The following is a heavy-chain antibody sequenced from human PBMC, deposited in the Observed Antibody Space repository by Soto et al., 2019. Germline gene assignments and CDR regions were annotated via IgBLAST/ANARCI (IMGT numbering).Heavy chain of an antibody. Sequence: GGSLRLSCAASGFTFSSYAMHWVRQAPGKGLEWVAVISYDGSNKYYADSVKGHVTISADKSISTAYLQWSSLKASDTAMYYCASSPRGYCSSTSCRELGNYYGMDVWGQGTTVTVSS. CDR2: ISYDGSNK. CDR3: ASSPRGYCSSTSCRELGNYYGMDV. J-gene: IGHJ6*02. CDR1: GFTFSSYA. D-gene: IGHD2-2*01. V-gene: IGHV3-30-3*01.